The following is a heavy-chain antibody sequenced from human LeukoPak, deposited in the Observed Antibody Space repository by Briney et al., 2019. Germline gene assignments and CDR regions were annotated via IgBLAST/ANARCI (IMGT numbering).Heavy chain of an antibody. D-gene: IGHD4-23*01. CDR2: ISYDGSNK. CDR3: ERRYGGNWSRFDP. CDR1: GFTFSSYA. Sequence: GGSLRLSCAASGFTFSSYAMHWVRQAPGKGLEWVAVISYDGSNKYYADSVKGRFTISRDNSKNTLYLQMNSLRAEDTAVYYCERRYGGNWSRFDPWGQGTLVTVSS. J-gene: IGHJ5*02. V-gene: IGHV3-30*04.